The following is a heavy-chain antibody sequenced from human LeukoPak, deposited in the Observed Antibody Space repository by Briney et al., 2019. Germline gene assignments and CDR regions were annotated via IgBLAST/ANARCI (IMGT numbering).Heavy chain of an antibody. CDR2: IYHSGST. Sequence: SETLSLTCAVSGDSISSSNWWSWVRQPPGKGLEWIGEIYHSGSTNYNPSLKSRVTISVDKSKNQFSLKLSSVTAADTAVYYCARDRGYRRTDSGGYPVFDLWGRGTLVTVSS. D-gene: IGHD2-15*01. CDR1: GDSISSSNW. CDR3: ARDRGYRRTDSGGYPVFDL. J-gene: IGHJ4*02. V-gene: IGHV4-4*02.